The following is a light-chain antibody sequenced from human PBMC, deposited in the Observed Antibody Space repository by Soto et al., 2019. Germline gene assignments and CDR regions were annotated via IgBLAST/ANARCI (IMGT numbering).Light chain of an antibody. CDR2: KAS. CDR3: QQYNTYPLT. J-gene: IGKJ4*01. V-gene: IGKV1-5*03. CDR1: QSISTR. Sequence: DIQMTQSPSTLSASVGDRVTITCRASQSISTRLAWYQQKPGKAPKLLIYKASSLESGDPSRFSGSGSGTEFTLTISSLQPDDFATYYCQQYNTYPLTFGGGTTVEIK.